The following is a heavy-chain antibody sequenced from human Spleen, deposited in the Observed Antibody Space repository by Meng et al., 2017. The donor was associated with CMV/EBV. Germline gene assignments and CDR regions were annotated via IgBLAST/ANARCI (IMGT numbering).Heavy chain of an antibody. V-gene: IGHV1-18*01. CDR1: GYSFPSYG. J-gene: IGHJ6*02. Sequence: ASVKVSCKASGYSFPSYGMSWVRQAPGQGLEWMGWISVYNGNTNYAQNFQGRVTMTTDTPTTTAYMELRSLRSDDTAVYYCARGPARYYDFWSGYYSYGMDVWGQGTTVTVSS. CDR2: ISVYNGNT. D-gene: IGHD3-3*01. CDR3: ARGPARYYDFWSGYYSYGMDV.